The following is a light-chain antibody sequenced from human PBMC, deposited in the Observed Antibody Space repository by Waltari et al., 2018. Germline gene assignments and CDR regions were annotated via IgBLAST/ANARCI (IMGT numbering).Light chain of an antibody. V-gene: IGKV4-1*01. J-gene: IGKJ1*01. CDR3: QQYYSTPWT. CDR2: WAS. CDR1: PSVLYSSNNKNY. Sequence: DIVMTQSPDSLAVSLGERATINCKSTPSVLYSSNNKNYLAWYQQKPGHPPKLLIYWASTRESGVPDRFRGSGSGTDFTLTISSLQAEDVAVYYCQQYYSTPWTFGQGTKVEIK.